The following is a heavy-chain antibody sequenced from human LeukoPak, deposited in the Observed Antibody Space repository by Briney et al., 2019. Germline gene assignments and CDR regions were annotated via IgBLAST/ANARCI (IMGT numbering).Heavy chain of an antibody. V-gene: IGHV3-30*02. CDR3: AKRYCKSATCRSDMDA. D-gene: IGHD2-15*01. CDR2: IQSDGSKT. CDR1: GFSFSNYG. Sequence: PGGSLRLSCAASGFSFSNYGMHWVRQAPGKGLEWVALIQSDGSKTYSADSVKGRFTISRDNPGNTLYLQMDRLRPEDTAVYYCAKRYCKSATCRSDMDAWGQGTTVTVS. J-gene: IGHJ6*02.